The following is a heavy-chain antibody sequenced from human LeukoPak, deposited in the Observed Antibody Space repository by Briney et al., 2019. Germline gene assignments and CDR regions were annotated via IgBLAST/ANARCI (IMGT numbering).Heavy chain of an antibody. CDR3: ARGRGNTIFGVVIKIARYNWFDP. D-gene: IGHD3-3*01. V-gene: IGHV1-8*01. CDR2: MNPNSGNT. Sequence: GASVEVSCKASGYTFTSYDINWVRHAPGQGLEWMGWMNPNSGNTGYAQKFQGRVTMTRNTSISTAYMELSSLRSEDTAVYYCARGRGNTIFGVVIKIARYNWFDPWGQGTLVTVSS. CDR1: GYTFTSYD. J-gene: IGHJ5*02.